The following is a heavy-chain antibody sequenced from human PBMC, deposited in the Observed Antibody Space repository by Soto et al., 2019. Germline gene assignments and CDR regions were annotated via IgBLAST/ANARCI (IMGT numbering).Heavy chain of an antibody. D-gene: IGHD1-1*01. CDR3: DMTTTGAFDT. V-gene: IGHV3-23*01. J-gene: IGHJ3*02. Sequence: GMSRRDSRSSSGVTISTFALILCPHCPGKGLGWVSAISGSGGSTYYADSVKGRFTISRDNSKNTLYLQMNSLRAEDTAVYYCDMTTTGAFDTRAQRTTVPVSS. CDR1: GVTISTFA. CDR2: ISGSGGST.